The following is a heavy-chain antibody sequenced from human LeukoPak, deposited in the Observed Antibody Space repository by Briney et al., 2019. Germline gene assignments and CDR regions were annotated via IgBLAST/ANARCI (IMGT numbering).Heavy chain of an antibody. Sequence: SVKVSCKASGGTFSSYAISWVRQAPGQGLEWMGGIIPIFGTANYAQKFQGRVTITTDESTSTAYMELSSLRSEDTAVYYCASEYCSSTSCLIGGFDYWGQGTLVTVSS. CDR1: GGTFSSYA. CDR3: ASEYCSSTSCLIGGFDY. D-gene: IGHD2-2*01. CDR2: IIPIFGTA. V-gene: IGHV1-69*05. J-gene: IGHJ4*02.